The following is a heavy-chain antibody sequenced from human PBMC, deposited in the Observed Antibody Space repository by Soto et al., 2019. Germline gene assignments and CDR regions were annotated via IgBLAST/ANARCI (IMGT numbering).Heavy chain of an antibody. J-gene: IGHJ5*02. D-gene: IGHD6-13*01. V-gene: IGHV1-18*01. CDR2: ISAYNGNT. CDR3: ARAPPYSSSRGWFDP. CDR1: GYTFTSYG. Sequence: QVQLLQFGAEVKKPGASVKVSCEASGYTFTSYGISWVRQAPGQGLEWMGWISAYNGNTNYAQKLQGRVTMTTDTSTSTAYMELRSLRSDDTAVYYCARAPPYSSSRGWFDPWGQGTLVTVSS.